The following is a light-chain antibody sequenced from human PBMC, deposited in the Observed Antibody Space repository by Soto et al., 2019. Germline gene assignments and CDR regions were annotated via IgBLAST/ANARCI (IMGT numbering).Light chain of an antibody. Sequence: DIQMTQSPSTLSASVGDRVTITCRASQSFSSWLAWYQQKPGKAPKLLIYKASSLESGVPSRFSGTGSGTEFTLPISSLQPDDFASYYCQQYNSYPLTFGGGTKVEIK. CDR1: QSFSSW. CDR3: QQYNSYPLT. J-gene: IGKJ4*01. V-gene: IGKV1-5*03. CDR2: KAS.